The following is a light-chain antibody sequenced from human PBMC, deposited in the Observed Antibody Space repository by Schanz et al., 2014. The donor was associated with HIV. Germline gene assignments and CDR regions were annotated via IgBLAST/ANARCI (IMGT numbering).Light chain of an antibody. V-gene: IGKV1-5*03. CDR3: RQYKTSSTSSPYT. Sequence: DIQMTQSPSTLYASVGDRVSITCRASQSIGTWLAWYQQKPGSAPKLLIFEASSLEPGVPSRFSGSGSGTVGKRKLSSLQADDSATEEGRQYKTSSTSSPYTFGQGTKVEIK. CDR2: EAS. CDR1: QSIGTW. J-gene: IGKJ2*01.